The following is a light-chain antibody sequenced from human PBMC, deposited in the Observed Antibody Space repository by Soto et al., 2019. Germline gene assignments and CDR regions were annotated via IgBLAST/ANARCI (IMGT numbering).Light chain of an antibody. CDR1: SSDVGGYNY. V-gene: IGLV2-14*01. J-gene: IGLJ1*01. Sequence: QSALTQPASVSGSPGQSITISCTGTSSDVGGYNYVSWYQQHPGNTPKLIIFDVNNRPSGVSNRFSASKSGSTASLTIAGLQADDEADYYCSSYSRTTTLGVFGTGTKVTVL. CDR3: SSYSRTTTLGV. CDR2: DVN.